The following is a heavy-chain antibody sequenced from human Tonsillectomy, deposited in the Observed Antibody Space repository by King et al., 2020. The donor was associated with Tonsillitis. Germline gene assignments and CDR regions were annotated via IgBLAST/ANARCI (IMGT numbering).Heavy chain of an antibody. CDR2: INQAGSEK. CDR3: ASPTGYSYGYGY. CDR1: GFTFSSYW. J-gene: IGHJ4*02. D-gene: IGHD5-18*01. Sequence: QLVQSGGGLVQPGGSLRLSCAASGFTFSSYWMSWVRQAPGKGLEWVANINQAGSEKYYVDSVKGRFTISRDNAKKSLYLQMNSLRAEDTAVYYCASPTGYSYGYGYWGQGTLVTVSS. V-gene: IGHV3-7*01.